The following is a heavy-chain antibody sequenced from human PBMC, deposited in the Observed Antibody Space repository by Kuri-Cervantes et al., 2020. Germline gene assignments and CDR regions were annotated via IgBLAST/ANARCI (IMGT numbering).Heavy chain of an antibody. J-gene: IGHJ4*02. CDR1: GGSFSGYY. CDR3: ARGGKSITGSTDYFDY. V-gene: IGHV4-34*01. D-gene: IGHD1-7*01. Sequence: SETLSLTCAVYGGSFSGYYWSWIRQPPGKGLEWIGEINHSGSTNYNPSLKSRVTISVDTSKNQFSLKLSSVTAADTAVYYCARGGKSITGSTDYFDYWGQGTLVTVSS. CDR2: INHSGST.